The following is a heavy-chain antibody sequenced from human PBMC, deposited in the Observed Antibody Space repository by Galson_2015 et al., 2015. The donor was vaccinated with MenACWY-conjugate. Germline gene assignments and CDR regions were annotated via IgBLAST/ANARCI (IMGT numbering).Heavy chain of an antibody. D-gene: IGHD6-13*01. CDR2: ISSDGSST. Sequence: SLRLSCAASGFTFSSYWMHWVRQAPGKGLEWVSLISSDGSSTRYADSVKGRFTISRDNAKNTLYLQMNSLRAEDTAVYYCARDRSAAGFTASYYYGMGVWGQGAPVAVSS. CDR1: GFTFSSYW. J-gene: IGHJ6*02. CDR3: ARDRSAAGFTASYYYGMGV. V-gene: IGHV3-74*01.